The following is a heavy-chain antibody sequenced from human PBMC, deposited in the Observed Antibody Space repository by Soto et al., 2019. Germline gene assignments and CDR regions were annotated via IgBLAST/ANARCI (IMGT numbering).Heavy chain of an antibody. J-gene: IGHJ4*02. D-gene: IGHD6-13*01. Sequence: GGSLRLSCAASGFTFSSYAMSWVRQAPGKGLEWVSAISGSGGSKYYADSVKGRFTISRDNSKNTLYLQMNSLRAEDTAVYYCAKDFSPHHAGYSSSWSQYYFDYWGQGTLVTVSS. CDR3: AKDFSPHHAGYSSSWSQYYFDY. V-gene: IGHV3-23*01. CDR2: ISGSGGSK. CDR1: GFTFSSYA.